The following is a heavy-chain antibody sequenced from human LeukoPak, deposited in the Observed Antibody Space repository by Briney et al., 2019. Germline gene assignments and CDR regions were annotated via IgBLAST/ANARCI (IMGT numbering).Heavy chain of an antibody. CDR3: ARVSPPGGRWLQLRRGGMMLDY. CDR2: FYQSGST. D-gene: IGHD5-24*01. J-gene: IGHJ4*02. CDR1: GYSISSGYY. V-gene: IGHV4-38-2*02. Sequence: PSETLSLTCTVSGYSISSGYYWGWIRQSPETGLEWIGSFYQSGSTYYNPSLKSRVTISVDTSKNQFSLKLSSVTAADTAVYYCARVSPPGGRWLQLRRGGMMLDYWGQGTLVTVSS.